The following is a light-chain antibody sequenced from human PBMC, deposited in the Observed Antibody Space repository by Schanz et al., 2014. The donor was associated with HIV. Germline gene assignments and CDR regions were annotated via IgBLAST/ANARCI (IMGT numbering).Light chain of an antibody. Sequence: QSVLTQPPSVSAAPGQRVTISCSGSTSNIGNNHVSWYQQLPGIAPKLLIYDNDKRPSGIPDRFSGSKSGTSATLAISGLRSEDEADYYCAAWDDRLSGWLFGGGTKLTVL. CDR3: AAWDDRLSGWL. J-gene: IGLJ3*02. V-gene: IGLV1-51*01. CDR2: DND. CDR1: TSNIGNNH.